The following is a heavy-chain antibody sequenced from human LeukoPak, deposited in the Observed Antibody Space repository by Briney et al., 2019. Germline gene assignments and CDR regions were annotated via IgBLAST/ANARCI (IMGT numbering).Heavy chain of an antibody. Sequence: SQTLSLTCAISGDSVSSNSAAWNWIRQSPSRGLEWLGRTYYRSKWYNDYAVSVKSRITINPDTSKNQFSLQLNSVTPEDTAVYYCTREFRGGALLYLNYYYYGMDVWGQGTTVTVPS. CDR1: GDSVSSNSAA. CDR2: TYYRSKWYN. D-gene: IGHD2/OR15-2a*01. V-gene: IGHV6-1*01. J-gene: IGHJ6*02. CDR3: TREFRGGALLYLNYYYYGMDV.